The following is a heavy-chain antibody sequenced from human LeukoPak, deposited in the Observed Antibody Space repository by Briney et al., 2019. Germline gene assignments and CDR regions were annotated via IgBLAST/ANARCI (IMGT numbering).Heavy chain of an antibody. Sequence: GRSLRLSCAASGFTFSSYGMHWVRQAPGKGLEWVAVIWYDGSNKYYADSVKGRFTISRDNSKNTLYLQMNSLRAEDTAVYYCARHIATSGSYVDYWGQGTLVTVSS. CDR1: GFTFSSYG. J-gene: IGHJ4*02. CDR3: ARHIATSGSYVDY. V-gene: IGHV3-33*01. CDR2: IWYDGSNK. D-gene: IGHD1-26*01.